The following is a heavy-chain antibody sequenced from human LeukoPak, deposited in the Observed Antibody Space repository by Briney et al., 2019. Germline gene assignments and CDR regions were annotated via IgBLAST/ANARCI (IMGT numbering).Heavy chain of an antibody. CDR1: GYTFTIYG. D-gene: IGHD3-10*01. CDR2: ISAYNGTT. CDR3: ATSDYGSGSYYYFDY. J-gene: IGHJ4*02. V-gene: IGHV1-18*01. Sequence: ASVKVSFTGSGYTFTIYGISWVRQAPGQGLEWMGWISAYNGTTNYPQKLQGRVTMTPDTSTSTAYMELRSLRSDDTAVYYCATSDYGSGSYYYFDYWGQGTLVTVSS.